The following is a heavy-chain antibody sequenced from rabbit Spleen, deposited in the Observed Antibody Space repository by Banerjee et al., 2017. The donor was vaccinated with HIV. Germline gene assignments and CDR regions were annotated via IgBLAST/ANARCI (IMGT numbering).Heavy chain of an antibody. V-gene: IGHV1S45*01. CDR1: GFDFSSGYY. CDR2: IYTGSDNT. J-gene: IGHJ6*01. D-gene: IGHD6-1*01. Sequence: QEQLVESGGGLVQPEGSLTLTCTASGFDFSSGYYMCWVRQAPGKGLEWIGCIYTGSDNTYYASWAKGRFTISKTSSTTVTLQMTSLTVADTATYFCAREKSGIVGYDLWGPGTLVTVS. CDR3: AREKSGIVGYDL.